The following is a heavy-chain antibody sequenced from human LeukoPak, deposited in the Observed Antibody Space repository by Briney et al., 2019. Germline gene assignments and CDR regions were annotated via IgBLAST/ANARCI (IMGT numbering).Heavy chain of an antibody. CDR1: GFIFSSYW. Sequence: GGSLRLSCAASGFIFSSYWMHWVRQAPGKGLVWVSRINTDESVTTYADSVRGRFTISRDNAKNTPYLQMNSLRAEDTAVYYCASDSSSGYYSNFDFWGQGTLVTVSS. CDR2: INTDESVT. V-gene: IGHV3-74*01. D-gene: IGHD3-22*01. CDR3: ASDSSSGYYSNFDF. J-gene: IGHJ4*02.